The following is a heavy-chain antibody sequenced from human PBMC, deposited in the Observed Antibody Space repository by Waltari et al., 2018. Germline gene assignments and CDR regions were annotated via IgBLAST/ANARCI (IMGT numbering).Heavy chain of an antibody. CDR2: INHSGST. J-gene: IGHJ5*02. CDR3: ARGPYYGSGSYLENWFDP. V-gene: IGHV4-34*01. CDR1: GGSFSGYY. Sequence: QVQLQQWGAGLLKPSETLSLTCAVYGGSFSGYYWSWIRQPPGKGLEWIGEINHSGSTNYDPSLKSRVTISVDTSKNQFSLKLSAVTASDTAVYYCARGPYYGSGSYLENWFDPWGQGTLVTVSS. D-gene: IGHD3-10*01.